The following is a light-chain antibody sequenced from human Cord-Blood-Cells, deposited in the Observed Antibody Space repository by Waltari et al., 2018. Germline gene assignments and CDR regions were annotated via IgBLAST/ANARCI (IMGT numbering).Light chain of an antibody. J-gene: IGKJ4*01. CDR3: QQSYSTPPT. Sequence: IQMTQSQSSLSASVGDRVTITCRASQSISSYLNWYQQKPGKAPKLLLYAASSWQSGVPSRFSGSGSGTDFTLNISSLQPEDFATYYCQQSYSTPPTFGGGTKVEIK. CDR1: QSISSY. CDR2: AAS. V-gene: IGKV1-39*01.